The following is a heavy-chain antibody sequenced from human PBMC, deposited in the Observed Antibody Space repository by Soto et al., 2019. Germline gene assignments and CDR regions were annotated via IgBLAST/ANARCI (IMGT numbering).Heavy chain of an antibody. J-gene: IGHJ4*02. Sequence: PSETLSLTCTVSGGSISNSSYYWGWIRQPPGKGLEWIGHIYYGGTSYSNPSLRGRVTLSVDTSKNHFSLNLKSVTAADTAVYYCARFLGIAARPHFDYWGQGTLVTVSS. CDR1: GGSISNSSYY. V-gene: IGHV4-39*02. D-gene: IGHD6-6*01. CDR2: IYYGGTS. CDR3: ARFLGIAARPHFDY.